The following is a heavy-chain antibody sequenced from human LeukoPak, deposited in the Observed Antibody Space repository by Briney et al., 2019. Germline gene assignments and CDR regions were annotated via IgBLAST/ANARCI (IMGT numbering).Heavy chain of an antibody. CDR3: ARDEGLGWIQLPNI. Sequence: ASVKVSCKASGYTFTSYYMHWVRQAPGQGLEWMGIINPSGGSTSYAQKFQGRVTISVDTSKNQFSLKLSSVTAADTAVYYCARDEGLGWIQLPNIWGQGTMVTVSS. D-gene: IGHD5-18*01. V-gene: IGHV1-46*01. CDR1: GYTFTSYY. J-gene: IGHJ3*02. CDR2: INPSGGST.